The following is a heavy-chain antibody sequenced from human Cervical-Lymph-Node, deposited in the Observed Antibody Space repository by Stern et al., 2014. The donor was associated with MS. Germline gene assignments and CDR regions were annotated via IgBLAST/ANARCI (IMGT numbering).Heavy chain of an antibody. J-gene: IGHJ5*01. CDR1: GFTFSDYF. V-gene: IGHV3-11*01. CDR2: ISSSGDII. CDR3: VRGLGSYVDS. D-gene: IGHD3-10*01. Sequence: VQLVESGGGVVKPGGSLRLSCAASGFTFSDYFMTWVRQAPGQGLEWLSYISSSGDIIRYGDSVRGRFTISSDNAKNSLYLQMNSRRAEDTAVYYCVRGLGSYVDSWGQGTLVTVSS.